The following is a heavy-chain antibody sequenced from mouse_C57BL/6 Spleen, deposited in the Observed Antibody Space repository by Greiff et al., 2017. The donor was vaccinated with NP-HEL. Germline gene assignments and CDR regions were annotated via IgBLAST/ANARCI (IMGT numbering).Heavy chain of an antibody. Sequence: VQLQQPGAELVKPGASVKLSCKASGYTFTSYWMQWVKQRPGQGLEWIGEIDPSDSYTNYNQKFKGKATLTVDTSSSTAYMQLSSLTSEDSAVYYCARGGLLVDYWGQGTTLTVSS. CDR1: GYTFTSYW. CDR3: ARGGLLVDY. J-gene: IGHJ2*01. D-gene: IGHD3-3*01. V-gene: IGHV1-50*01. CDR2: IDPSDSYT.